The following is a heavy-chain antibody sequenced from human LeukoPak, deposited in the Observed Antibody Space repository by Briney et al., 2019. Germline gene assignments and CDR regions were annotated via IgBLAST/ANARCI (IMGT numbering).Heavy chain of an antibody. CDR3: ARVGAVAGTDDY. J-gene: IGHJ4*02. CDR2: IRSDGSST. Sequence: GGSLRLSCAASGFTFDDYGMIWVRQAPGKGLVWVSRIRSDGSSTSYADSVKGRFTISRDNAKNTLYLQMNSLRAEDTAVYYCARVGAVAGTDDYWGQGTLVTVSS. CDR1: GFTFDDYG. V-gene: IGHV3-74*01. D-gene: IGHD6-19*01.